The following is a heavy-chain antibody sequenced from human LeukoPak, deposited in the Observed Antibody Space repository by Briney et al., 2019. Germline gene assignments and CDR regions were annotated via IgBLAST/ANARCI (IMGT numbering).Heavy chain of an antibody. Sequence: ASVKVSCKASGYTFTNYGFSWVRQAPGQGLEWMGWISAKNGDTDYAQKFQGRVTLTTDTATNTAYMELRSLRSDDTAVYYCARDIAVTNFDYWGQGTLLIVSS. D-gene: IGHD4-17*01. J-gene: IGHJ4*02. CDR2: ISAKNGDT. CDR3: ARDIAVTNFDY. CDR1: GYTFTNYG. V-gene: IGHV1-18*01.